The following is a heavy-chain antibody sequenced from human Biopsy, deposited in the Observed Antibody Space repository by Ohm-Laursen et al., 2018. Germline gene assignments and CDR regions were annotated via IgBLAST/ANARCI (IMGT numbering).Heavy chain of an antibody. Sequence: RSLRLSCAASGFTFDDYAMHWVRQAPGEGLEWVSGIFRNSGNIDYAASVKGRFTISRDNAKNSLYLQMNSLRPEDTAFYYCATIAGWGSSPDLRPYWGQGTLVTVSS. CDR1: GFTFDDYA. CDR2: IFRNSGNI. CDR3: ATIAGWGSSPDLRPY. V-gene: IGHV3-9*01. J-gene: IGHJ4*02. D-gene: IGHD3-3*01.